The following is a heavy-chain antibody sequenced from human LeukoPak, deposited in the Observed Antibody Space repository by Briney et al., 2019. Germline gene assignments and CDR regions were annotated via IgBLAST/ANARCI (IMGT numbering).Heavy chain of an antibody. CDR2: MNPNSGNT. CDR1: GYTFTSYD. V-gene: IGHV1-8*01. Sequence: ASVKVSCKASGYTFTSYDINWARQATGQGLEWMGWMNPNSGNTGYAQKFQGRVTMTRNTSISTAYMDLSSLRSEDTVVYYCARVKRDSSGYYYPDYWGQGTLVTVSS. D-gene: IGHD3-22*01. CDR3: ARVKRDSSGYYYPDY. J-gene: IGHJ4*02.